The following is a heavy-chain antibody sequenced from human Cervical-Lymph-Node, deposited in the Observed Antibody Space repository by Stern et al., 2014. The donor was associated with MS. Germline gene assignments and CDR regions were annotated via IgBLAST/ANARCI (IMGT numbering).Heavy chain of an antibody. CDR3: AKGGSGSYLD. Sequence: VQLEESGGGVVQPGRSLRLSGAASGFVFRRYALHWVRQAPGKGREWVALISYDGRDKYYTDSVKGRFTVSRDNSNNTVDLEMNSLRLEDTAVYYCAKGGSGSYLDWGQGSLVTVSS. CDR1: GFVFRRYA. V-gene: IGHV3-30*04. D-gene: IGHD1-26*01. J-gene: IGHJ4*02. CDR2: ISYDGRDK.